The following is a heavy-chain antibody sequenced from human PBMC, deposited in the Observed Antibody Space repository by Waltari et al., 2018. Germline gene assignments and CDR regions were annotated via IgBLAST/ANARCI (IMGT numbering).Heavy chain of an antibody. CDR1: GFNVFSNY. CDR3: ARDRGASGYDFDY. D-gene: IGHD5-12*01. V-gene: IGHV3-53*01. CDR2: IYSGGGTT. Sequence: EVQLVESGGGLIQPGGSLRLSCAASGFNVFSNYMSWVHQAPGKGLEGVSVIYSGGGTTSYADSVKGRFTISRDDSRNIVYLQMNSLRADDTAVYYCARDRGASGYDFDYWGQGVLVTVSS. J-gene: IGHJ4*02.